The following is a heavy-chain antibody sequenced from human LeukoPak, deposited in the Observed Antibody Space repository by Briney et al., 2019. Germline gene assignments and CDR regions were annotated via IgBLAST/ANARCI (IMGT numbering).Heavy chain of an antibody. D-gene: IGHD5-24*01. CDR3: ARRRYRADGYNYVGPYFDY. V-gene: IGHV4-31*03. CDR1: GGSISSGDYY. Sequence: SQTLSLTCTVSGGSISSGDYYWNWIRQHPGKGLEWIGYISYSGTTYYNPSLKSRVTISLDTSKNQFSLKLSSVTAADTAVYYCARRRYRADGYNYVGPYFDYWGQGALVPSPQ. CDR2: ISYSGTT. J-gene: IGHJ4*02.